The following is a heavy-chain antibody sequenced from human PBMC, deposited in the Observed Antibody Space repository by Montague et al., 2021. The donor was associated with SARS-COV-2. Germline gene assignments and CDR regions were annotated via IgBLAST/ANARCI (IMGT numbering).Heavy chain of an antibody. Sequence: SETLSLTCTVSGDSISTYYWSWIRQPPGKGLEWISYIYYNGYTNYNHSLKSRVTISLDTSKNRFSLRVTSVTAADTAVYYCARDVRYYYDQWGQGILVTVSS. CDR1: GDSISTYY. CDR3: ARDVRYYYDQ. J-gene: IGHJ4*02. CDR2: IYYNGYT. V-gene: IGHV4-59*01. D-gene: IGHD3-10*01.